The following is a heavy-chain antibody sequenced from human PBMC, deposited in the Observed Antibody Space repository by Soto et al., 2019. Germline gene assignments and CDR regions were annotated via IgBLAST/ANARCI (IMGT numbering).Heavy chain of an antibody. J-gene: IGHJ6*02. Sequence: QLQLQESGSGLVKPSQTLSLTCAVSGGSISSGGYSWSWIRQPPGKGLEWIGYIYHSGSTYYNPSLKSRVTISVDRSQNQFSLKLSSVTAADPAVYYGARARGYSGYASRYYYYGLDVWGQGTTVTASS. CDR3: ARARGYSGYASRYYYYGLDV. CDR2: IYHSGST. CDR1: GGSISSGGYS. V-gene: IGHV4-30-2*01. D-gene: IGHD5-12*01.